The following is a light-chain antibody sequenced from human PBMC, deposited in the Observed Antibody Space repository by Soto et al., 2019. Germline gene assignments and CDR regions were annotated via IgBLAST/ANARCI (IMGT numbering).Light chain of an antibody. CDR1: QSVSSSY. CDR2: GVS. J-gene: IGKJ1*01. Sequence: IVLTQSPGTVSLSPGERATLSFRASQSVSSSYLAWYQQKPGQAPRLLMYGVSTRPTGIPARFSGSGSGTEFTLAISSLQSEDFAVYYCQQYNNWPRTFGQGTKVDI. CDR3: QQYNNWPRT. V-gene: IGKV3-15*01.